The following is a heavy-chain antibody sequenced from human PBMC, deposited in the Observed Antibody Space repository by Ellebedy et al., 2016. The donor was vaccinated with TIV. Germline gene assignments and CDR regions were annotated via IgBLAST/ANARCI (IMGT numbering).Heavy chain of an antibody. J-gene: IGHJ4*02. CDR1: GGSISSYY. V-gene: IGHV4-59*01. D-gene: IGHD3-22*01. Sequence: MPSETLSLTCTVSGGSISSYYWSWIRQPPGKGLEWIGYIYYSGSTNYNPSLKSRVTISVDTSKNQFSLKLSSVTAADTAVYYCARDSSGYYSYWGQGTLVTVSS. CDR3: ARDSSGYYSY. CDR2: IYYSGST.